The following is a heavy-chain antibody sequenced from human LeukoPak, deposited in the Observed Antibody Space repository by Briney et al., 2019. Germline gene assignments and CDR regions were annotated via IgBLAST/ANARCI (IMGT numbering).Heavy chain of an antibody. CDR3: ARSSYSSSSSV. CDR1: GFTFSDYY. CDR2: ISPSGRYI. Sequence: GGSLRLSCTASGFTFSDYYMSWIRQAPGKGPEWVSYISPSGRYIYYADSVKGRFTISRDNAKNSLYLQINSLRAEDTAVYYCARSSYSSSSSVWGQGTMVTVSS. D-gene: IGHD6-6*01. V-gene: IGHV3-11*01. J-gene: IGHJ3*01.